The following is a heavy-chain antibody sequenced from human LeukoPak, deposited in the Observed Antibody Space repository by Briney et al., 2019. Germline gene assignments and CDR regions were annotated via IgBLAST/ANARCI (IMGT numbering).Heavy chain of an antibody. Sequence: SETLSLTCAVSGGSISGGGYSWSWIRQPPGKGLEWIGYIYHSGSTYYSPSLTSRLTISVDRSKNQFSLKLSSVSAADTVVYYCARVSRESNGYYTHFFDHWGQGTLVTVSS. CDR3: ARVSRESNGYYTHFFDH. CDR1: GGSISGGGYS. D-gene: IGHD3-3*01. V-gene: IGHV4-30-2*01. J-gene: IGHJ4*02. CDR2: IYHSGST.